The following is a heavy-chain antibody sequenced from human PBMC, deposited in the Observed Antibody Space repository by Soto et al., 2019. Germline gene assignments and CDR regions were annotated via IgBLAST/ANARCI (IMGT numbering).Heavy chain of an antibody. J-gene: IGHJ1*01. CDR2: ISYDGSNK. Sequence: QVQLVESGGGVVQPGRSLRLSCAASGFTFSSYGMHWVRQAPGKGLAWVAVISYDGSNKYYADSVKGRFTISRDNSKNTLYLQMNSLRAEDTAVYYCAKDQALPNYYDSSGYYYGYFQHWGQGTLVTVSS. CDR3: AKDQALPNYYDSSGYYYGYFQH. V-gene: IGHV3-30*18. D-gene: IGHD3-22*01. CDR1: GFTFSSYG.